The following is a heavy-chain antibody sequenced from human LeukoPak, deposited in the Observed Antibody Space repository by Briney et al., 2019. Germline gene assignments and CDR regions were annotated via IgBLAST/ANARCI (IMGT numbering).Heavy chain of an antibody. V-gene: IGHV4-59*01. CDR2: IYYSGST. CDR3: AGTCSGGSCYSYYYYYMDV. Sequence: PSETLSLTCTVSGGSISSYYWSWIRQPPGKGLEWIGYIYYSGSTNYNPSLKSRVTISVDTSKNQFSLKLSSVTAADTAVYYCAGTCSGGSCYSYYYYYMDVWGKGTTVTVSS. J-gene: IGHJ6*03. D-gene: IGHD2-15*01. CDR1: GGSISSYY.